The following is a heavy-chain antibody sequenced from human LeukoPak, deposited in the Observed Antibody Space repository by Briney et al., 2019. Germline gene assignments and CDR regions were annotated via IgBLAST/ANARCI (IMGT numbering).Heavy chain of an antibody. J-gene: IGHJ5*02. Sequence: PGGSLRLSCAASGFTFSSYGMHWVRQAPGKGLEWVAVIWYDGSNKYYADSVKGRFTISRDNSKNTLYLQMNSLRAEDTAVYYRARDSIRLTIFGVGNWFDPWGQGTLVTVSS. D-gene: IGHD3-3*01. V-gene: IGHV3-33*01. CDR1: GFTFSSYG. CDR2: IWYDGSNK. CDR3: ARDSIRLTIFGVGNWFDP.